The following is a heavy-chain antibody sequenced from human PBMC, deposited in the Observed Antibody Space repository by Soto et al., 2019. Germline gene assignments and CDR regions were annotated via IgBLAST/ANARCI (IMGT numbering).Heavy chain of an antibody. V-gene: IGHV3-53*01. CDR3: AKTITLCGGDGFAFDY. J-gene: IGHJ4*02. CDR2: IYSGGST. D-gene: IGHD2-21*02. CDR1: GFTVSSNY. Sequence: EVQLVESGGGLIQPGGSLRLSCAASGFTVSSNYMSWVRQAPGKGLEWVSVIYSGGSTYYGDSVKGRFTISRDNSKHTLYHQMTRARADDSALKYCAKTITLCGGDGFAFDYWGQGTLVTFSS.